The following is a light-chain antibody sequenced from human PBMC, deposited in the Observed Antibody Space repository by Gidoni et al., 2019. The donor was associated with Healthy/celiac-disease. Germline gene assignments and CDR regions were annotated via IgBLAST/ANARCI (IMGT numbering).Light chain of an antibody. CDR3: QQYYSTPRT. CDR1: QSVLYSSNNKNY. Sequence: DIVMTQSPDSLAVSLGARATINCKSSQSVLYSSNNKNYLAWYQQKPGQPPKLRIYWASTRASGVPDRFSGSGSGTDFTLTISSLQAEDVAVYYCQQYYSTPRTFGQGTKVEIK. CDR2: WAS. J-gene: IGKJ1*01. V-gene: IGKV4-1*01.